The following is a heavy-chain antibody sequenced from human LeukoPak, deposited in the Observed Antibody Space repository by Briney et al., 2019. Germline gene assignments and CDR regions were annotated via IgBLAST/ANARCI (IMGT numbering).Heavy chain of an antibody. V-gene: IGHV3-43D*03. J-gene: IGHJ6*03. D-gene: IGHD4-17*01. CDR3: AKDYGDYGSYYYYYMDA. CDR2: ISWDGGST. Sequence: GGSLRLSCAAFGLTFDDYAMHWVRQAPGKGLEWVSLISWDGGSTYYADPVKGRFTISRDNSKNSLYLQMNSLRAEDTALYYCAKDYGDYGSYYYYYMDAWGKGTTVTVSS. CDR1: GLTFDDYA.